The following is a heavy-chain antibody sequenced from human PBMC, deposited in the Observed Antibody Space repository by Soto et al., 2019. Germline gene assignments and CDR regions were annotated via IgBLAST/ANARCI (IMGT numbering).Heavy chain of an antibody. V-gene: IGHV3-30*03. Sequence: QLVESGGGVVQPGRSLRLSCAASGFTFSSSGWHWVRQAPGKGLEWVAFHANDGITKNYADSVKGRFTISRDNSKNTVFLQSDSLRGDDTAVYYCARDGPHFDVDVWGQGTTVTVSS. D-gene: IGHD3-9*01. J-gene: IGHJ6*02. CDR3: ARDGPHFDVDV. CDR1: GFTFSSSG. CDR2: HANDGITK.